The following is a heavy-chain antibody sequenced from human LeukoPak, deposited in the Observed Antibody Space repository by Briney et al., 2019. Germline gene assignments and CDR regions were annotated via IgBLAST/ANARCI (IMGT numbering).Heavy chain of an antibody. CDR2: IDIEDGET. J-gene: IGHJ3*02. CDR3: ATYHSKAVGATHQYAFDI. Sequence: ASVPDSCKVAGYTLTELSMYGVRPAAGKGLAWMGGIDIEDGETIYAQKFQCRVTMTEDTSTDTVYMELSSLRSEDTAVYYCATYHSKAVGATHQYAFDIWGQGTMVTVSS. V-gene: IGHV1-24*01. D-gene: IGHD1-26*01. CDR1: GYTLTELS.